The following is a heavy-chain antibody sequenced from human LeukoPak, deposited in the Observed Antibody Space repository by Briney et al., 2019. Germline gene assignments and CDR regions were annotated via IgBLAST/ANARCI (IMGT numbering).Heavy chain of an antibody. J-gene: IGHJ4*02. CDR3: ARGSRVIDY. V-gene: IGHV3-11*05. Sequence: GGSLRLSCAASGLTFSDYYMSWIRQAPGKGLEWVSFISSSGSYTMSAGSVKGRFTISRDNAKNSLYLQMNSLRAEDTAVYYCARGSRVIDYWGQGTLVTVSS. CDR2: ISSSGSYT. D-gene: IGHD2-15*01. CDR1: GLTFSDYY.